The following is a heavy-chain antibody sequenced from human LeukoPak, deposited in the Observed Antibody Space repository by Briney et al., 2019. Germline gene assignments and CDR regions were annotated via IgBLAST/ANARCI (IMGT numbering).Heavy chain of an antibody. CDR1: GGSISSYY. Sequence: PSETLSLTCTVSGGSISSYYWSWIRQPAGKGLEWIGRIYTSGSTNYNPSLKSRVTMSVDTSKNQFSLKLSSVTAADTAVYYCARDSNYGSGSYSYYMDVWGKGTTVTVSS. V-gene: IGHV4-4*07. CDR2: IYTSGST. D-gene: IGHD3-10*01. CDR3: ARDSNYGSGSYSYYMDV. J-gene: IGHJ6*03.